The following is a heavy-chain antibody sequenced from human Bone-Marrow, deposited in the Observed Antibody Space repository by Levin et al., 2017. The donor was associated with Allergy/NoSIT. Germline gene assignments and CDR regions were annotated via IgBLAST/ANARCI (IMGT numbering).Heavy chain of an antibody. CDR3: ATDRAYCSNTTCYLPDAFDI. CDR1: GFTVSSNY. V-gene: IGHV3-66*01. CDR2: IYSGGST. Sequence: GSVKVSCVASGFTVSSNYMNWVRQAPGKGLEWVSVIYSGGSTYYADSVKGRFTISRDNSKNTLYLQMSSLRAEDTAVYYCATDRAYCSNTTCYLPDAFDIWGQGTMVTVSS. J-gene: IGHJ3*02. D-gene: IGHD2-2*01.